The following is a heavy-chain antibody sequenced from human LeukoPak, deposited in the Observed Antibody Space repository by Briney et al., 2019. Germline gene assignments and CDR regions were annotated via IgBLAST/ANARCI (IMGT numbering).Heavy chain of an antibody. V-gene: IGHV4-38-2*02. CDR1: GYSITSGYF. J-gene: IGHJ5*02. CDR2: IYHSGST. Sequence: SETLSLTCSVSGYSITSGYFWGWIRQPPGKGLEWIGSIYHSGSTYYNPSLKSRVTISVDTSKNQFSLKLSSVTAADTAGYYCSRTITMITVLSEGSSFLPWRQETVVTVSS. CDR3: SRTITMITVLSEGSSFLP. D-gene: IGHD3-22*01.